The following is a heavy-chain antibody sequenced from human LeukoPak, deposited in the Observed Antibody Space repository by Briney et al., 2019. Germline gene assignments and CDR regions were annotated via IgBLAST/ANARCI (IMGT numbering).Heavy chain of an antibody. CDR2: LNPNNGNT. D-gene: IGHD2-2*01. V-gene: IGHV1-8*03. CDR3: ARRARDCSRTSCFNYYYYTDV. CDR1: GYTFTNYD. J-gene: IGHJ6*03. Sequence: GASVKVSCKASGYTFTNYDLNWVRQATGQGLEWMGWLNPNNGNTGYAQKFQGKVTITRDTSVSTAYMELSSLRSEDTAVYCCARRARDCSRTSCFNYYYYTDVWGKGTTVTVSS.